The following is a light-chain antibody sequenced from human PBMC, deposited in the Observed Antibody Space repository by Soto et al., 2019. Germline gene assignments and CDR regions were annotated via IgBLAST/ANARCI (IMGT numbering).Light chain of an antibody. CDR1: QSVSSN. V-gene: IGKV3-15*01. J-gene: IGKJ1*01. Sequence: EIMMTQSPATLSVSPGERATLSCGASQSVSSNLAWYQQKPGQAPRLLIYGASTRATGIPARFSGSGSATEFTLIISNLQSEDFAVYYCQQYDNWPWTFGQGTKVDIK. CDR3: QQYDNWPWT. CDR2: GAS.